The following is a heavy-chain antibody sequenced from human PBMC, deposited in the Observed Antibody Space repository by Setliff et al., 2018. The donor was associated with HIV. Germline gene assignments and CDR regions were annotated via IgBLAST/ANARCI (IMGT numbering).Heavy chain of an antibody. D-gene: IGHD6-6*01. V-gene: IGHV4-39*01. Sequence: SETLSLTCTVSGGSISSNDYWWGWIHQPPGKGLEWIGSIFYSDSTYYKPSLKSRVSISVDTSKNQFSLNLTSVTAADTAVYYCASLLFWEYSSSSPVGWFDPWGQGTLVTVSS. CDR2: IFYSDST. CDR1: GGSISSNDYW. CDR3: ASLLFWEYSSSSPVGWFDP. J-gene: IGHJ5*02.